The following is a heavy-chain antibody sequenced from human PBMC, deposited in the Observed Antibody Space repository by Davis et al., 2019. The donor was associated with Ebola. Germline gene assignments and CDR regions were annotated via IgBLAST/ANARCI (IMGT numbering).Heavy chain of an antibody. J-gene: IGHJ6*02. D-gene: IGHD5-18*01. Sequence: ASVKVSCKASAYTFTGYYMHWVRQAPGQGLAWMGWINPNSGGTNYAQKFQGWVTMTRDTSISTAYMELRRLRSDDTAVYYCARATSGYSYGTYYYYGMDVWGQGTTVTVSS. V-gene: IGHV1-2*04. CDR2: INPNSGGT. CDR1: AYTFTGYY. CDR3: ARATSGYSYGTYYYYGMDV.